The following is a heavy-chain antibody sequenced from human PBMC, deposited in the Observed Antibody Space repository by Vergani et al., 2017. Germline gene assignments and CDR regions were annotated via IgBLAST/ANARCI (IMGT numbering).Heavy chain of an antibody. D-gene: IGHD2-2*01. CDR2: ISGYNGNT. V-gene: IGHV1-18*01. J-gene: IGHJ6*03. CDR1: GYTFTIYS. CDR3: ARGGSTHYYYYYMDV. Sequence: QVQLVQSGAEVKKPGASVKVSCKASGYTFTIYSIGWVRQAPGQGLEWLGWISGYNGNTNYAQKLQGRVTMTTDTSTSKAYMELRNLRSDDTAVYYCARGGSTHYYYYYMDVWGKGTTVTVSS.